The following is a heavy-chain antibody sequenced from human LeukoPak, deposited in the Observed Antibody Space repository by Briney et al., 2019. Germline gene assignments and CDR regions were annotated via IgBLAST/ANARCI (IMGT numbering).Heavy chain of an antibody. D-gene: IGHD2-21*01. Sequence: GGSLRLSCAASGLSLSSNNMHWVRQTPGGGLEWLSYISAGSGTAFSADSVKGRFTISRDNARESLSLQMNSLRVEDTAVYYCTRDLGLWRMIWGRGTVVTVSS. CDR3: TRDLGLWRMI. V-gene: IGHV3-48*04. CDR1: GLSLSSNN. CDR2: ISAGSGTA. J-gene: IGHJ2*01.